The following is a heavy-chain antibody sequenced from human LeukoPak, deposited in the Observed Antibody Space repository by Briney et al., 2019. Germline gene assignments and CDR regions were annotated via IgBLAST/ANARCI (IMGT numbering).Heavy chain of an antibody. Sequence: ASVKVSCKASGYTFTRYDINWVRQATGQGLEWMGWMNPNSGNTGYAQKFQGRVTMTRNTSISTAYMELSSLRSEDTAVYYCARSRTYYYDSSGYSRGSDAFDIWGQGTMVTVSS. CDR3: ARSRTYYYDSSGYSRGSDAFDI. D-gene: IGHD3-22*01. CDR2: MNPNSGNT. CDR1: GYTFTRYD. J-gene: IGHJ3*02. V-gene: IGHV1-8*01.